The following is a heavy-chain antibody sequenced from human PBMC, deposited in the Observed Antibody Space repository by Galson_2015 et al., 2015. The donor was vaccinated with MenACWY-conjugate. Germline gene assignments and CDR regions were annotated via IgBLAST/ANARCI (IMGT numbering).Heavy chain of an antibody. CDR1: GLTFSSYW. CDR3: ARRLRSDCYCFQH. Sequence: SLRLSCAASGLTFSSYWMSWVRQAPGKGLEWVANIKQDGSEKYYVDSVKGRFTISRDNAKNSLYLQMNSLRAEDTAVYYCARRLRSDCYCFQHWGQGTL. D-gene: IGHD2-21*02. J-gene: IGHJ1*01. V-gene: IGHV3-7*03. CDR2: IKQDGSEK.